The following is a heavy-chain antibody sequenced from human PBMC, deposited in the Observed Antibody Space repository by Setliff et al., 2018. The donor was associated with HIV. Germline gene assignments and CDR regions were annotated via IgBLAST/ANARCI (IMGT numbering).Heavy chain of an antibody. J-gene: IGHJ4*02. D-gene: IGHD2-15*01. V-gene: IGHV3-48*04. Sequence: GGSLRLSCAASGFTFSDYSMNWFRQTPGKGLVWVSFIHSSSSRIYYADSVKGRFTVSRDNAKNSLYLQMNNLRAEDTAVYYCGRAPPYCSGGSCADYWGQGTLVTVSS. CDR1: GFTFSDYS. CDR3: GRAPPYCSGGSCADY. CDR2: IHSSSSRI.